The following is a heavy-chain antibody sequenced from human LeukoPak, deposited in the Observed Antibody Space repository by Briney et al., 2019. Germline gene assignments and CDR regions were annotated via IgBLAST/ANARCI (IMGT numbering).Heavy chain of an antibody. Sequence: GGSLRLSCAASGFTFSSFPMSWVRQAPGRGLEWVSVISGTDDSTYCADSVKGRFTISRDNSKNTLYLQMNSLRAEDTAVYYCAKARGTYYYDSGSSTFDYWGQGTLVTVSS. D-gene: IGHD3-10*01. V-gene: IGHV3-23*01. J-gene: IGHJ4*02. CDR3: AKARGTYYYDSGSSTFDY. CDR1: GFTFSSFP. CDR2: ISGTDDST.